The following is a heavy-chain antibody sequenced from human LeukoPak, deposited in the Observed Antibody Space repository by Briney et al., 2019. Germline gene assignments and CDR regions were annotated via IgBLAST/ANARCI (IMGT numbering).Heavy chain of an antibody. CDR2: INPNRVAT. Sequence: ASVKVSCKASGYSFIGFYMHWVRQAPGQGLEWMGWINPNRVATNYAQKFQGRVTMTWDTSINTAYMKLSSLTSDDTAVYYCARLINGGRAFDIWGQGTMVTVSS. CDR3: ARLINGGRAFDI. J-gene: IGHJ3*02. V-gene: IGHV1-2*02. CDR1: GYSFIGFY. D-gene: IGHD3-16*01.